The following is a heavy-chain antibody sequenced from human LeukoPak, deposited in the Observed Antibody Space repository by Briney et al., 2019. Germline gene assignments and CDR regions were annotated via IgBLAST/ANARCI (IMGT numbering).Heavy chain of an antibody. J-gene: IGHJ4*02. CDR1: GFTFSTYW. CDR2: INSDGSST. V-gene: IGHV3-74*01. D-gene: IGHD6-19*01. CDR3: ARDPYSSGWWDY. Sequence: PGGSLRLSCAASGFTFSTYWMHRVRQAPGKGLVWVSRINSDGSSTTYADFVKGRFTISRDNAKSTLYLQMNSLRAEDTAVYYCARDPYSSGWWDYWGQGTLVTVSS.